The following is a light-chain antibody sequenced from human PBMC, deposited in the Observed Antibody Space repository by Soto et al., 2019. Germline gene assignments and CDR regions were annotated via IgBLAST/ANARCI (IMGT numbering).Light chain of an antibody. CDR2: AAS. V-gene: IGKV1-27*01. Sequence: DIQMTQSPSSLSASVGDRVTITCRASQGISNYLAWYQQKPGKVPKLLIFAASTLQSGVPSRFSGSGSGTDFTLTISSLQPEDVATYYCQKYNSALITFGQGTRLEIK. CDR1: QGISNY. CDR3: QKYNSALIT. J-gene: IGKJ5*01.